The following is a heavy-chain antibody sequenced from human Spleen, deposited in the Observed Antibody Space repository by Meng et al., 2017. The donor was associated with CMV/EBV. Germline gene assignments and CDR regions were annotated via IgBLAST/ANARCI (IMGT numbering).Heavy chain of an antibody. D-gene: IGHD3-16*01. CDR1: RYTLTELS. CDR2: FDPEDGET. J-gene: IGHJ4*02. CDR3: ATDRRLSLSLGY. Sequence: VRSVRSGAGVTKPGASVNVSCKVSRYTLTELSMHWVRQAPGKGLEWMGGFDPEDGETIYAQKFQGRVTMTEDTSTDTAYMELSSLRSEDTAVYYCATDRRLSLSLGYWGQGTLVTVSS. V-gene: IGHV1-24*01.